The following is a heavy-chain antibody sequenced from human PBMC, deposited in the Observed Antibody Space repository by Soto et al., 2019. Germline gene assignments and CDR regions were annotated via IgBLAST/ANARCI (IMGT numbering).Heavy chain of an antibody. V-gene: IGHV4-4*07. CDR2: IYSGGST. CDR1: GGSINTYY. CDR3: ARGTGGFPEFSLDY. D-gene: IGHD3-10*01. J-gene: IGHJ4*01. Sequence: SETLSLTCTLSGGSINTYYWSCIRQSAGKGLEWIGRIYSGGSTNYNPSLMSRVSVSVDMSKNQFSLKLSSVTAADTAVYYCARGTGGFPEFSLDYWGHGTLVTVSS.